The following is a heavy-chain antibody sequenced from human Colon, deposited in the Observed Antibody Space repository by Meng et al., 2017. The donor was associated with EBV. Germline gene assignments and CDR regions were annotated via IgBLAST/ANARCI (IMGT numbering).Heavy chain of an antibody. CDR2: IYYTGST. CDR3: ARNYYFDY. J-gene: IGHJ4*02. Sequence: QWRVQVPGPGLLKPSQTLSLTCTVSGGSINSGDYYWSWIRQPTGKGLEWIGYIYYTGSTYYNPSLKSRVTISMDTSKNQFSLRLSSVTAADTAVYYCARNYYFDYWGQGTLVTVSS. CDR1: GGSINSGDYY. V-gene: IGHV4-30-4*01.